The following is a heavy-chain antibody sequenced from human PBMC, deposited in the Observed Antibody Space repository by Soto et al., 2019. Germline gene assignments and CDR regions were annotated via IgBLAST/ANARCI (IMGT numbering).Heavy chain of an antibody. D-gene: IGHD3-22*01. V-gene: IGHV3-23*01. Sequence: EAQVLESGGGLVQPGGSLRLSCAASGFTFSNYAMTWVRQAPGKGLEWVSAISRSGGSTYYADSVKGRFAISRDSSTGTLYLQMNSLSAEDTAVYYCARGAVNPDYWGQGTLVTVSS. CDR3: ARGAVNPDY. J-gene: IGHJ4*02. CDR1: GFTFSNYA. CDR2: ISRSGGST.